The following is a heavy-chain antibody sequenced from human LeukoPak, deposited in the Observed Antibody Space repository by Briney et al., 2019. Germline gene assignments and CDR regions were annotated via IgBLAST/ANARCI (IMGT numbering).Heavy chain of an antibody. D-gene: IGHD2-15*01. CDR3: ARDRWDAFDI. CDR2: ISYDGSNK. V-gene: IGHV3-30-3*01. Sequence: GGSLRLSCAASGFTFSSYAMHWVREAPGQGLEWVAVISYDGSNKYYADSVKGRITISRDNSKNTVYMQMNSLRAEDTAVYYCARDRWDAFDIWGQGTMVTVSS. J-gene: IGHJ3*02. CDR1: GFTFSSYA.